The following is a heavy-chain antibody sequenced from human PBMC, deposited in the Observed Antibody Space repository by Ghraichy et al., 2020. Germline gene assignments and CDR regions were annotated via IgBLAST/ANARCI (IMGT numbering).Heavy chain of an antibody. D-gene: IGHD2-21*02. V-gene: IGHV4-39*01. CDR2: IYYSGST. CDR3: ARELRVVVTATHAFDI. CDR1: GGSISSSSYY. Sequence: SETLSLTCTVSGGSISSSSYYWGWIRQPPGKGLEWIGSIYYSGSTYYNPSLKSRVTISVDTSKNQFSLKLSSVTAADTAVYYCARELRVVVTATHAFDIWGQGTMVTVSS. J-gene: IGHJ3*02.